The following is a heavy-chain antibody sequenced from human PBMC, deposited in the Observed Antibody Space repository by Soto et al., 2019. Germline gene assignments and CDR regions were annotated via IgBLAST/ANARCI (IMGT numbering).Heavy chain of an antibody. J-gene: IGHJ4*02. D-gene: IGHD6-13*01. CDR2: IIPIFGTA. CDR3: ARPGIAAAAQSDYFDY. Sequence: SVKVSCKASGGTFSSYAISWVRQAPGQGLEWMGGIIPIFGTANYAQKFQGRVTITADESTSTAYMELSSLRSEDTAVYYCARPGIAAAAQSDYFDYWGQGTLVTVSS. CDR1: GGTFSSYA. V-gene: IGHV1-69*13.